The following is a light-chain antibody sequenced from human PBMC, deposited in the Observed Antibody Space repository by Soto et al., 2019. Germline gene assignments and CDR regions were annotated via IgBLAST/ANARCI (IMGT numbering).Light chain of an antibody. CDR3: SSYTSSSPHYV. V-gene: IGLV2-14*01. Sequence: QSALTQPASVSGSPGQSITISCTGTSSDVGGYNYVSWYQQHPGKAPKLMIYEVSNRPSGVSNRFSGSKSGNTASLTISGLQAEDEADYYCSSYTSSSPHYVSGTGTKLTVL. CDR1: SSDVGGYNY. J-gene: IGLJ1*01. CDR2: EVS.